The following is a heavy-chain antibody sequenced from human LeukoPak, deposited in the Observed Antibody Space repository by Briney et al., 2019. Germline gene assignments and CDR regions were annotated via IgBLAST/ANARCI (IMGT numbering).Heavy chain of an antibody. V-gene: IGHV4-59*01. J-gene: IGHJ5*02. Sequence: TSQTLSPTCTLSGGSISSYYWSWIRQPPGKRLEWIGYISYSGSPNFNPSLKRRDTISVDTSKTQFSLKLSFVPAADTAVYYCARERTAGTNLNWFDPWGQGTLVTVSS. CDR2: ISYSGSP. CDR1: GGSISSYY. CDR3: ARERTAGTNLNWFDP. D-gene: IGHD1-14*01.